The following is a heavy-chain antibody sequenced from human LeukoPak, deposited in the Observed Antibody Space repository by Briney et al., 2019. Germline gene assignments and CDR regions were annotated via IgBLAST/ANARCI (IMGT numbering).Heavy chain of an antibody. Sequence: SETLSLTCTVSGGSISSSLYHWGWIRQSPGKNLEWLGSIYYTGTTHYNPSLKSRVTISVDTSKNQFSLKLSSVTAADTAVYYCARGWYDILTGYYSSYYYYMDVWGKGTTVTISS. J-gene: IGHJ6*03. CDR3: ARGWYDILTGYYSSYYYYMDV. CDR2: IYYTGTT. V-gene: IGHV4-39*07. D-gene: IGHD3-9*01. CDR1: GGSISSSLYH.